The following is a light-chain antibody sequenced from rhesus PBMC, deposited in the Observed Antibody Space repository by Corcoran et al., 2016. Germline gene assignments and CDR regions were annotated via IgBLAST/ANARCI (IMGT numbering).Light chain of an antibody. CDR3: QKYNDWPLT. J-gene: IGKJ4*01. CDR1: QSVGST. Sequence: ETVMMQSPATLSLSPGERATLSCRASQSVGSTLAWYQQTPGQAPRLLIYYASSRATGIPDRFSGSGFGTDFTLTISSLEPEDVGVYYCQKYNDWPLTFGGGTKVEIK. CDR2: YAS. V-gene: IGKV3-24*04.